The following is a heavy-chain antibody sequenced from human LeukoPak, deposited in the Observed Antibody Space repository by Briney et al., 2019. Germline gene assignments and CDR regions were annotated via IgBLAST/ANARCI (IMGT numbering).Heavy chain of an antibody. CDR2: ISAYNGNT. J-gene: IGHJ4*02. D-gene: IGHD3-10*01. CDR1: GYTFTSYA. CDR3: ARVEEVRGGITSFDY. Sequence: ASVKVSCKASGYTFTSYAISWVRQAAGQGLEWMGWISAYNGNTNYAQKLQGRVTVTTDTSTGTAYMELRSLTSDDTAVYYCARVEEVRGGITSFDYWGQGTLVTVSS. V-gene: IGHV1-18*01.